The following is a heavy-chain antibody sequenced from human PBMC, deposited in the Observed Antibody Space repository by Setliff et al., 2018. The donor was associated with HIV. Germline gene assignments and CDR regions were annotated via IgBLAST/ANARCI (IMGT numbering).Heavy chain of an antibody. Sequence: SETLSLTCAVYGESFSGYYWSWIRQPAGKGLEWLGEITDSGVTNYHPSLKSRVTISLDPSKNQFSLRLTSVTAADAAIYYCARVKAYFRYHFYFYMDTWGKGTTVTVSS. J-gene: IGHJ6*03. V-gene: IGHV4-34*01. CDR2: ITDSGVT. D-gene: IGHD3-16*01. CDR3: ARVKAYFRYHFYFYMDT. CDR1: GESFSGYY.